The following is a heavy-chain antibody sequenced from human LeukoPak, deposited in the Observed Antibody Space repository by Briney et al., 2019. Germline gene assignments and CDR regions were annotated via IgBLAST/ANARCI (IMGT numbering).Heavy chain of an antibody. CDR3: AKERCSTSSAIEFDY. V-gene: IGHV3-23*01. D-gene: IGHD6-6*01. J-gene: IGHJ4*02. CDR2: ISGSGGRT. CDR1: GFSFSSFA. Sequence: GGSLRLSCAASGFSFSSFAMSWVRQAPGKGLEWVSGISGSGGRTYYADPVKGRFTISRDNSKNTLYLQMNSLRAEDTAMYFCAKERCSTSSAIEFDYWAQGTLVTVSS.